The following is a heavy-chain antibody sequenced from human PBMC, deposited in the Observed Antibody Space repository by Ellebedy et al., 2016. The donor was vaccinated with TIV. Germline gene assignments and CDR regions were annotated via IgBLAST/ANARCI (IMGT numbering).Heavy chain of an antibody. CDR3: AREGKNSNAFDI. CDR1: GGSVSSSSYY. V-gene: IGHV4-61*01. Sequence: MPSETLSPTCTVSGGSVSSSSYYWSWIRQPPGKGLEWIAYVYYSGSTNHNPSLNSRVAMSLDTPKNQFSLKLNSVTAADTAVYYCAREGKNSNAFDIWGQGTMVTVSS. CDR2: VYYSGST. D-gene: IGHD2-21*01. J-gene: IGHJ3*02.